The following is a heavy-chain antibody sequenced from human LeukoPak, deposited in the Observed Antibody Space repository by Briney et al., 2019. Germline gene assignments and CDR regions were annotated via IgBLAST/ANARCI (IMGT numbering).Heavy chain of an antibody. CDR1: GFTFSNAW. D-gene: IGHD3-22*01. V-gene: IGHV3-15*01. Sequence: GGSLRLSCAASGFTFSNAWMNWVRQAPGKSLEWVGRIKSKSDGGTTDYAAPVKGRFTNSRDDSKNTLYLQMNSLKTDDTAVYFCTSGDSSGSYWGQGTLVTVSA. CDR2: IKSKSDGGTT. CDR3: TSGDSSGSY. J-gene: IGHJ4*02.